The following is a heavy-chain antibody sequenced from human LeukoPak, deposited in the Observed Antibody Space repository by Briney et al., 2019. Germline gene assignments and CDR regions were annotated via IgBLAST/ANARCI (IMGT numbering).Heavy chain of an antibody. D-gene: IGHD6-13*01. J-gene: IGHJ4*02. CDR3: ARDFGIAAAGTYFDY. V-gene: IGHV1-69*05. CDR2: IIPIFGTA. Sequence: SVKVSCKASGGTFSSYAISWVRQAPGQGLEWMGRIIPIFGTANYAQKFQGRVTITTDESTSTAYMELSSLRSEDTAVYYCARDFGIAAAGTYFDYWGQGTLVTVSS. CDR1: GGTFSSYA.